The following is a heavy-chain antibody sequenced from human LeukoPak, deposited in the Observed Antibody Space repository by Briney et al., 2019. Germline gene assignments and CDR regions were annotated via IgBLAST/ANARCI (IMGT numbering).Heavy chain of an antibody. Sequence: GGSLRLSCAASGFTFCTYEMHWVRQARGKGLEWVSDISSSGSTMYYADSVKGRFTTSRDNAKNLLYLQMHSLRAEDTAVYYCSLLAVASPQDYWGQGTLVTVSS. D-gene: IGHD6-19*01. CDR2: ISSSGSTM. CDR1: GFTFCTYE. V-gene: IGHV3-48*03. J-gene: IGHJ4*02. CDR3: SLLAVASPQDY.